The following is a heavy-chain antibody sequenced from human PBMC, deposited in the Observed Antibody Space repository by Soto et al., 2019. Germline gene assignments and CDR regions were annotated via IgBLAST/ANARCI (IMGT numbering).Heavy chain of an antibody. V-gene: IGHV1-69*01. D-gene: IGHD2-2*01. CDR1: GGTFSSYA. Sequence: QVQLVQSGAEVKKPGSSVKVSCKASGGTFSSYAISWVRQAPGQGLEWMGGIIPIFGTANYAQKFQGRVTITADESTSTAYMELSSLRSEDTAGYYCARDRDIVVVPAAMRVDNWFDPWGQGTLVTVSS. J-gene: IGHJ5*02. CDR2: IIPIFGTA. CDR3: ARDRDIVVVPAAMRVDNWFDP.